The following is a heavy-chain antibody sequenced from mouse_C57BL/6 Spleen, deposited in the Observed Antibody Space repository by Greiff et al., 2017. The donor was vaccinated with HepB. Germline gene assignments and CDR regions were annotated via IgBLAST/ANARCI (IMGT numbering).Heavy chain of an antibody. CDR1: GYSITSGYY. CDR3: ARHDMDY. Sequence: DVHLVESGPGLVKPSQSLSLTCSVTGYSITSGYYWNWIRQFPGNKLEWMGYISYDGSNNYNPSLKNRISITRDTSKNQFFLKLNSVTTEDTATYYCARHDMDYWGQGTSVTVSS. J-gene: IGHJ4*01. CDR2: ISYDGSN. V-gene: IGHV3-6*01. D-gene: IGHD2-12*01.